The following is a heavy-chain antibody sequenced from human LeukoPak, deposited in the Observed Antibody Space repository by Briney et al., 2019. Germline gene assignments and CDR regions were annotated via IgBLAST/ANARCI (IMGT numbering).Heavy chain of an antibody. J-gene: IGHJ4*02. CDR1: GSSFSDYS. CDR3: VRDSSWSFDY. CDR2: IGSGNTNNM. Sequence: GGSLRLSCAASGSSFSDYSMNWVRRAPGKGLEWISYIGSGNTNNMKYADSVKGRFSISRDNAQKSVYLQMNSLRVEDTAVYYCVRDSSWSFDYWGQGTLVTVTS. D-gene: IGHD3-3*01. V-gene: IGHV3-48*01.